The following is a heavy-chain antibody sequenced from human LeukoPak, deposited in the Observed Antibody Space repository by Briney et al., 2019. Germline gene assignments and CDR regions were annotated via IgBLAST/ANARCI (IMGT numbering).Heavy chain of an antibody. CDR1: GYTFTSYY. CDR3: ARVGYDSSGYLGH. CDR2: INPNSGDT. J-gene: IGHJ4*02. D-gene: IGHD3-22*01. Sequence: ASVKVSCKASGYTFTSYYMHWVRQAPGQGLEWMGIINPNSGDTNYAQKFQGRVTMTRDTSLSTAHMELSSLRSDDTAVYYCARVGYDSSGYLGHWGQGTLVTVSS. V-gene: IGHV1-2*02.